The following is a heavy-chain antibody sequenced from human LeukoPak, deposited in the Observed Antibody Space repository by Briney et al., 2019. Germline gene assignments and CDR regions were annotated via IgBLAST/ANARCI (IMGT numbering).Heavy chain of an antibody. J-gene: IGHJ4*02. CDR1: GFTFSSYS. V-gene: IGHV3-21*01. Sequence: GGSLRLSCAASGFTFSSYSMNWVRQAPGKGLEWVSSISSCSSYIYYADSVKGRFTISRDNAKNSLYLQMNSLRAEDTAVYYCARGPSYCGNNCYYYFDSWGQGTLVTVSS. D-gene: IGHD2-21*01. CDR3: ARGPSYCGNNCYYYFDS. CDR2: ISSCSSYI.